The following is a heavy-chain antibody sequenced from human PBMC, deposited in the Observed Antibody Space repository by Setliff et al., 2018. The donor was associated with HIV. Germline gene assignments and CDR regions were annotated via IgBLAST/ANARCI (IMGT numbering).Heavy chain of an antibody. CDR2: IYTSGST. D-gene: IGHD2-21*02. CDR3: ARSIGWYGGDCDAYSFDL. Sequence: SETLSLTCTVSGGSISSGSYYWSWIRQPAGKGLEWIGHIYTSGSTNYNPSLKSRLTISVDRSKNQFSLKLRSVTAADTAVYYCARSIGWYGGDCDAYSFDLWGQGTLVTVSS. V-gene: IGHV4-61*09. CDR1: GGSISSGSYY. J-gene: IGHJ4*02.